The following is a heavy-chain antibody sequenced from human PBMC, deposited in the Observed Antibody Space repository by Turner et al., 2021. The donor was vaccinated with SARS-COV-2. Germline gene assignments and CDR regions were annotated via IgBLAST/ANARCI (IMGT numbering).Heavy chain of an antibody. CDR1: GYTFTGYY. J-gene: IGHJ4*02. CDR3: ARSVSWLQSLTVDY. V-gene: IGHV1-2*02. CDR2: ISPNSGGT. D-gene: IGHD5-12*01. Sequence: QVQLVQSGAEVKKPGASVKVSCKASGYTFTGYYMHWVRQAPGQGLEWMGWISPNSGGTNYAQRFQGRVTMTGDTSISTAYMELSTLRSDDTAVYYCARSVSWLQSLTVDYWGQGTLVTVSS.